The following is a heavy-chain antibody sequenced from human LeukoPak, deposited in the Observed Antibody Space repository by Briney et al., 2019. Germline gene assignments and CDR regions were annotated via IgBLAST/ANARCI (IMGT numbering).Heavy chain of an antibody. Sequence: SGGSLRLSCTASGFTFGDYAMSWFPQAPGKGLEWVGFIRSKAYGGTTEYAASVKGRFTISRDDSKSIAYLQMNSLKTEDTAVYYCTRGWQQLAQISDYWGQGTLVTVSS. CDR1: GFTFGDYA. J-gene: IGHJ4*02. D-gene: IGHD6-13*01. CDR2: IRSKAYGGTT. V-gene: IGHV3-49*03. CDR3: TRGWQQLAQISDY.